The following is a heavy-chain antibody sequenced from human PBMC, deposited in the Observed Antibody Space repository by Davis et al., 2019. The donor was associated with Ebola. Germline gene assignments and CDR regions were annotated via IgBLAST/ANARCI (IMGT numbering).Heavy chain of an antibody. Sequence: ASVKVSCKASGYIFTTYAMHWVRQAPGQRLEWMGWVHGGNGNTKYSQRFQGRVTITTDTSTSTTYMELRSLRSDDTAVYYCARAQFPTTSDHWGQGTLVTVSS. CDR1: GYIFTTYA. J-gene: IGHJ4*02. CDR3: ARAQFPTTSDH. D-gene: IGHD1-1*01. V-gene: IGHV1-3*01. CDR2: VHGGNGNT.